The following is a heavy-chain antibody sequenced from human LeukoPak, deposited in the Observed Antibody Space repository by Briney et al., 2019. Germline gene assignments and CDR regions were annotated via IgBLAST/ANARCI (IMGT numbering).Heavy chain of an antibody. CDR1: GGSISSYY. CDR3: ARRSSGWLDAFDI. J-gene: IGHJ3*02. Sequence: SETLSLTCTVSGGSISSYYWSWIRQPPGKGLEWIGYIYYSGSTNYNPSLKSRVTISVGTSKNQFSLKLSSVTAADTAVYYCARRSSGWLDAFDIWGQGTMVTVSS. CDR2: IYYSGST. D-gene: IGHD6-19*01. V-gene: IGHV4-59*01.